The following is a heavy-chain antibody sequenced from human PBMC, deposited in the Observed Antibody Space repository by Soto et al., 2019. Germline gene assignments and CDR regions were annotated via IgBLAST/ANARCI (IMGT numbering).Heavy chain of an antibody. CDR3: ARGDDYGDYGFGY. J-gene: IGHJ4*02. D-gene: IGHD4-17*01. Sequence: QVQLVQSGAEVRKPGASVKVSCKASGYTFTYYFMHWVRQAPGQGLEWMGIINPSGSSTTYSQKFQDKVTMTRDTSTNTVYMELSSLRSEDTAVYYCARGDDYGDYGFGYWGQGTLVTVSS. V-gene: IGHV1-46*03. CDR2: INPSGSST. CDR1: GYTFTYYF.